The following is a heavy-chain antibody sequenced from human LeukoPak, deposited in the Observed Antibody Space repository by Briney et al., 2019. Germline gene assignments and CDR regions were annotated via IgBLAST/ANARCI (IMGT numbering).Heavy chain of an antibody. J-gene: IGHJ4*02. Sequence: AGGSLRLSCAASGFTFSSYAMGWVRQAPGKGLEWVSAISGSGGSTYYADSVKGRFTISRDNSKNTLYLQMNSLRAEDTAVYYCAKGVYYYGSGSYYGPEGALDYWGQGTLVTVSS. CDR1: GFTFSSYA. D-gene: IGHD3-10*01. V-gene: IGHV3-23*01. CDR3: AKGVYYYGSGSYYGPEGALDY. CDR2: ISGSGGST.